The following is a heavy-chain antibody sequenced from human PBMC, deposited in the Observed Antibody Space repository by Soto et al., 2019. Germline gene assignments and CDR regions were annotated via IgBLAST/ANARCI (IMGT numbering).Heavy chain of an antibody. CDR2: IYYSGST. J-gene: IGHJ4*02. V-gene: IGHV4-61*01. Sequence: QVQLQESGPGLVKPSETLSLTCTVSGGSVNSGHYYWSWIRQPPGKGLEWIGYIYYSGSTNYNPSLKSRVTISVHTSKNQFSLKLSSVTAADTAVYYCATLRTILATAFDYWGQGILVTVSS. CDR1: GGSVNSGHYY. CDR3: ATLRTILATAFDY. D-gene: IGHD3-3*01.